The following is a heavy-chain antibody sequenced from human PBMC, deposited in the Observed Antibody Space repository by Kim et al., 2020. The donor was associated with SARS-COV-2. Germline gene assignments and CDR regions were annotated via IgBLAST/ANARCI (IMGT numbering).Heavy chain of an antibody. J-gene: IGHJ3*02. Sequence: SVKGRFTISRDNSKNTLYLQMNSLRAEDTAVYYCARSRYCSSTSCGAFDIWGQGTMVTVSS. CDR3: ARSRYCSSTSCGAFDI. D-gene: IGHD2-2*01. V-gene: IGHV3-66*01.